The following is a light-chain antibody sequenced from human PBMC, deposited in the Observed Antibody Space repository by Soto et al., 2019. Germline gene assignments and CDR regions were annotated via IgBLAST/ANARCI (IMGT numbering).Light chain of an antibody. CDR3: GTWDTSLRAFV. Sequence: QSVLTQPPSVSATPGQTVTISCSGSSSNRGKNYVSWYQQLPGTAPKLLIDDNVYRTSGIPDRFAGSKSGTSATLGINGLQTEDEGDYACGTWDTSLRAFVFGTGTKLTVL. V-gene: IGLV1-51*01. J-gene: IGLJ1*01. CDR2: DNV. CDR1: SSNRGKNY.